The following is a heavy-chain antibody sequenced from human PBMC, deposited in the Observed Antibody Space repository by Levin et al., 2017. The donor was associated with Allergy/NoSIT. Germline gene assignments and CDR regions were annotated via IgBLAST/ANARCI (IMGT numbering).Heavy chain of an antibody. D-gene: IGHD3-10*01. J-gene: IGHJ4*02. CDR2: IYYSGTT. CDR1: GGSFITSSYF. Sequence: SETLSLTCTVSGGSFITSSYFWAWIRQPPGTGLEWLVRIYYSGTTYYNPSLKSRLTISIDTSTNQFSLTLRSVTAADTAVYYCARHTALLWFEELVFDSWGQGNLVAVSS. V-gene: IGHV4-39*01. CDR3: ARHTALLWFEELVFDS.